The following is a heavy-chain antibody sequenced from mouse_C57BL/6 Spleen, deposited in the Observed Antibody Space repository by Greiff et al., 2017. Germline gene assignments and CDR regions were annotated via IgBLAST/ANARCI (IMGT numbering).Heavy chain of an antibody. CDR3: ARALVPFDY. CDR2: IYPGDGDT. CDR1: GYAFSSSW. V-gene: IGHV1-82*01. Sequence: QVQLQQSGPELVKPGASVKISCKASGYAFSSSWMNWVKQRHGKGLEWIGRIYPGDGDTNYNGKFKGKATLTADKSSSTAYMQLSSLTSEDSAVYFCARALVPFDYWGQGTTLTVSS. J-gene: IGHJ2*01.